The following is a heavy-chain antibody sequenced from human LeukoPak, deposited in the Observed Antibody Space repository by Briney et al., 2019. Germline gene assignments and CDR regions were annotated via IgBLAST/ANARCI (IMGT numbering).Heavy chain of an antibody. CDR2: INPSGGST. CDR3: ARDRLEDYYYYGMDV. V-gene: IGHV1-46*01. J-gene: IGHJ6*02. D-gene: IGHD6-25*01. Sequence: ASVKVSCKASGYTFTSYYMHWVRQAPGRGLEWMGIINPSGGSTSYAQKFQGRVTMTRDTSTSTVYMELSSLRSEDTAVYYCARDRLEDYYYYGMDVWGQGTTVTVSS. CDR1: GYTFTSYY.